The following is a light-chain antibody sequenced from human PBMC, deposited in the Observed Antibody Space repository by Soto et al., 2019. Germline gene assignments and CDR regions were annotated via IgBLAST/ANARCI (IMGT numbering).Light chain of an antibody. Sequence: QSVLTXPASVSGSPGQSINISCTGTSSDVGGYNSVSWYQQPPDKAPKLMIYQVSNRPSGISNRFSGSKSGNTASLTISGLQAEDEADYYCSSYSSSTTFVFGSGTKVTVL. J-gene: IGLJ1*01. CDR2: QVS. CDR1: SSDVGGYNS. CDR3: SSYSSSTTFV. V-gene: IGLV2-14*01.